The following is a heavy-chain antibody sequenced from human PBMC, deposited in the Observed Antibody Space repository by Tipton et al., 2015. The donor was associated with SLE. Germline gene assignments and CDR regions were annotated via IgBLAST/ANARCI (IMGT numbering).Heavy chain of an antibody. V-gene: IGHV4-59*11. CDR1: GGSISSHY. CDR2: IYYSGST. J-gene: IGHJ3*02. CDR3: ARGPGYCSGGSCYPWAFDI. D-gene: IGHD2-15*01. Sequence: LRLSCTVSGGSISSHYWSWIRQPPGKGLEWIGYIYYSGSTNYNPSLKSRVTISVDTSKNQFSLKLSSVTAADTAVYYCARGPGYCSGGSCYPWAFDIWGQGTMVTVSS.